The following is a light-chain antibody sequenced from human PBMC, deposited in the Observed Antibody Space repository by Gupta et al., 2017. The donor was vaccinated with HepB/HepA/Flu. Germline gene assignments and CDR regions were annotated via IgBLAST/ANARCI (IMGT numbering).Light chain of an antibody. CDR2: GNV. Sequence: QSVLPQPPSVSGALGQRVTISCTGSTSDIGAGYDVHWYQHLPGSAPKLLIYGNVDRPSGVPDRFSGSKSGTSASLAITGLQADDEADYYCQSYDSSRNVLVFGGGTRLTVL. CDR1: TSDIGAGYD. V-gene: IGLV1-40*01. CDR3: QSYDSSRNVLV. J-gene: IGLJ2*01.